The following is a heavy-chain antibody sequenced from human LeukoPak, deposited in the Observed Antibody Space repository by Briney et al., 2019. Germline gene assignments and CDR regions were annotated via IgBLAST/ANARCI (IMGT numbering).Heavy chain of an antibody. CDR3: RYYDFWSGYYTGGDY. CDR1: GFTFSSYS. J-gene: IGHJ4*02. D-gene: IGHD3-3*01. V-gene: IGHV3-48*01. CDR2: ISSSSSTI. Sequence: GGSLRLSCAASGFTFSSYSMNWVRQAPGKGLEWVSYISSSSSTIYYADSVKGRFTVSRDNSKNTLYLQMNSLRAEDTAVYFCRYYDFWSGYYTGGDYWGQGTLVTVSS.